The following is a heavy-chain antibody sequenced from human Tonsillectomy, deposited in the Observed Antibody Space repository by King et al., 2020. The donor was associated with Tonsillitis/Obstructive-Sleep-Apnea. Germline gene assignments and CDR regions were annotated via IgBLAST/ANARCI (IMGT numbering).Heavy chain of an antibody. D-gene: IGHD3-22*01. Sequence: VQLVESGGGVVQPGRSLRLSCVASGFTFSGYGMHWVRQAPGKGLKWVAVIWYDGSNKYYADSVKGRFTISRDNSKNTVYLQMNSLRAEDTAVYYCARERYYYDSSGQRTWFDPWGQGTLVTVSS. J-gene: IGHJ5*02. V-gene: IGHV3-33*01. CDR2: IWYDGSNK. CDR1: GFTFSGYG. CDR3: ARERYYYDSSGQRTWFDP.